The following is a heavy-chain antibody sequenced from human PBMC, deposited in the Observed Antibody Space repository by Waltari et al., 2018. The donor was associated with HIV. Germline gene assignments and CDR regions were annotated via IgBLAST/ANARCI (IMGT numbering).Heavy chain of an antibody. J-gene: IGHJ3*02. V-gene: IGHV4-34*01. D-gene: IGHD2-2*01. CDR3: ARVPEGVVVPAAIAPGDAFDI. CDR1: GGSFSGYY. CDR2: INHSGST. Sequence: QVQLQQWGAGLLKPSETLSLTCAVYGGSFSGYYWSWIRQPPGKGLEWIGEINHSGSTHYNPSLKSRVTISVDTSKNQFSLKLSSVTAADTAVYYCARVPEGVVVPAAIAPGDAFDIWGQGTMVTVSS.